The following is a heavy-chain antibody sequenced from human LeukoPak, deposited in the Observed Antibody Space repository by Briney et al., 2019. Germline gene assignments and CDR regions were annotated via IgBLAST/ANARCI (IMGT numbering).Heavy chain of an antibody. J-gene: IGHJ4*02. V-gene: IGHV1-8*01. D-gene: IGHD3-16*02. CDR3: ARGHYDYVWGSYRPVYFDY. CDR1: GYTFTSYD. CDR2: MYPNSGNT. Sequence: GASVKVSCKASGYTFTSYDINWVRQATGQGLEWMGWMYPNSGNTGYAQKFQGRVTMTRNTSISTAYMELSSLRSEDTAVYYCARGHYDYVWGSYRPVYFDYWGQGTLVTVSS.